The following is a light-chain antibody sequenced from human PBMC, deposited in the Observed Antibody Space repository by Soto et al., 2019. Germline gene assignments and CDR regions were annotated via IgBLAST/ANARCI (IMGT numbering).Light chain of an antibody. Sequence: EIELAQYTATLSLFPGDSATLSCGASQSVSRSYLAWYPQKPGLAPRLIIYDASTRATGIPDRFSGSLSGTDFTLTISRLEPEDVAVYYCQQSGSSPITFGPGTRLEIK. CDR1: QSVSRSY. CDR3: QQSGSSPIT. J-gene: IGKJ5*01. V-gene: IGKV3D-20*01. CDR2: DAS.